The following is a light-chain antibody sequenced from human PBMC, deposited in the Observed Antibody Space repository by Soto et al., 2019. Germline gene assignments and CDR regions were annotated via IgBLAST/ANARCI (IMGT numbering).Light chain of an antibody. CDR3: QQTYNTPFT. CDR2: AAS. Sequence: DIQMTQSPSSLSASVGDRVTITCRASQIIGNYLNWYQQKPGKAPKFLIYAASTLQSGVPSRFSGSGSGTDFTLTINSLQPEYFATYYCQQTYNTPFTFGPGTKVDIK. CDR1: QIIGNY. V-gene: IGKV1-39*01. J-gene: IGKJ3*01.